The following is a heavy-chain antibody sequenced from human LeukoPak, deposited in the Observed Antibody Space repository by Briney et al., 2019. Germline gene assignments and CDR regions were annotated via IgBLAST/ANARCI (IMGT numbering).Heavy chain of an antibody. CDR3: ARGSSWYRRLDY. CDR1: GYTFTGYY. D-gene: IGHD6-13*01. V-gene: IGHV1-2*02. CDR2: INPNSGGT. Sequence: ASVKVSCKASGYTFTGYYMHWVRQAPGQGLEWMGWINPNSGGTNYAQKFQGRVTMTRDTSISTDYMELSRLRSDDTAVYYCARGSSWYRRLDYWGQGTLVTVSS. J-gene: IGHJ4*02.